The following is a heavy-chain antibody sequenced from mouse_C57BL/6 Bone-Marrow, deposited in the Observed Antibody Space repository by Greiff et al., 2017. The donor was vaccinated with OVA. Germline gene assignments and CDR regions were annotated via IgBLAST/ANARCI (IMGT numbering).Heavy chain of an antibody. D-gene: IGHD4-1*01. CDR1: GFSLTSYG. Sequence: QVQLQQSGPGLVQPSQCLSISCTVSGFSLTSYGVHWVRQSPGKGLEWLGVIWSGGSTDYNAAFISRLSISKDNSKSQVFFKMNSLQAEDAAIYYYARAGSFDYWGQGTTLTVSS. V-gene: IGHV2-2*01. CDR3: ARAGSFDY. CDR2: IWSGGST. J-gene: IGHJ2*01.